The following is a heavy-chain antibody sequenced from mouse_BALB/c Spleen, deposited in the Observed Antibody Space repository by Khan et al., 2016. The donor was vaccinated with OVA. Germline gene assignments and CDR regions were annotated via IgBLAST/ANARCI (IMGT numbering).Heavy chain of an antibody. Sequence: EVELVESGGGLVQPGGSRKLSCAASGFTFSSFGMHWVRQAPEKGLEWVAYIDSVSIIYYADTVKGRFTVSRDNPKNTLFLQMTSLRSEDTAMYYCARDGYYVDYWGQGTTLTVSS. CDR1: GFTFSSFG. V-gene: IGHV5-17*02. CDR2: IDSVSII. D-gene: IGHD1-2*01. J-gene: IGHJ2*01. CDR3: ARDGYYVDY.